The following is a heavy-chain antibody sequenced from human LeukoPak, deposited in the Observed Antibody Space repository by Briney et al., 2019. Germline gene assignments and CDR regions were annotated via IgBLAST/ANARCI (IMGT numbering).Heavy chain of an antibody. CDR2: IYFSGTT. D-gene: IGHD4-17*01. CDR1: GGSISRYY. CDR3: AREDPQTTVPEGLDV. Sequence: SETLSLTCTVSGGSISRYYWSWIRQPPGKGLEWIGFIYFSGTTNYNPSLKIRVTISVDTSKTQFSLKLSSATAAGTAVYYGAREDPQTTVPEGLDVWGQGTTVIVSS. V-gene: IGHV4-59*01. J-gene: IGHJ6*02.